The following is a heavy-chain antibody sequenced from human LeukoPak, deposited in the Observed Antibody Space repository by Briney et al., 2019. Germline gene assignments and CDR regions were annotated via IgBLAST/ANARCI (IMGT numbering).Heavy chain of an antibody. CDR3: ARSVVTLYWYFDL. CDR1: GGSISCYY. Sequence: SETLSLTCTVSGGSISCYYYNWIRRPPGKGREWIGYIYYSGSTNYNPSLKSRVTISLDTSKNQFSLKLSSVTTADTAVYYCARSVVTLYWYFDLWGRGTLVTVSS. J-gene: IGHJ2*01. V-gene: IGHV4-59*01. D-gene: IGHD4-23*01. CDR2: IYYSGST.